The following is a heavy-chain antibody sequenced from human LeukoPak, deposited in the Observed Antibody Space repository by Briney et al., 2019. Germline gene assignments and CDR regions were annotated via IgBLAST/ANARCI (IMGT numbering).Heavy chain of an antibody. CDR1: GFSVSSHY. CDR2: IFSGGST. D-gene: IGHD3-10*01. CDR3: ARDRSGSGSYSYDN. V-gene: IGHV3-66*01. J-gene: IGHJ4*02. Sequence: GGSLRLSCAASGFSVSSHYMSWVRQAPGKGLEWVSVIFSGGSTYFADSVKGRFTISRDNSKNTLYLQMNSLRAEDTAVYYCARDRSGSGSYSYDNWGQGTLVTVSS.